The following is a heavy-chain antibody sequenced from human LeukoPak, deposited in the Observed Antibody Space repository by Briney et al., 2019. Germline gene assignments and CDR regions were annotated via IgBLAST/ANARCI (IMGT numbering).Heavy chain of an antibody. J-gene: IGHJ4*02. Sequence: GGSLRLSCATSGFTFSSYGMHWVRQAPGKGLEWVAFISVDGREKFYVDSVKGRFTISRDNFKNTLYLQMNSLRTEDTAVYYCVKDTPNISGWDYWGQGTLVTVSS. CDR3: VKDTPNISGWDY. CDR1: GFTFSSYG. CDR2: ISVDGREK. V-gene: IGHV3-30*02. D-gene: IGHD6-25*01.